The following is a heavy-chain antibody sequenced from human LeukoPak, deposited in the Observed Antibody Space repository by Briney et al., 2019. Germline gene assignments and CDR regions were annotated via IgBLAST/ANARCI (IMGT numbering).Heavy chain of an antibody. J-gene: IGHJ2*01. Sequence: SETLSLTCTVSGGSTSSGSYYWSWIRQPAGKGLEWIGRIYTSGSTNYNPSLKSRVTISVDTTKNQFSLKLNSVTAADTAVYYCARQYIDILTGYHRGELYWYFDLWGRGTLVTVSS. V-gene: IGHV4-61*02. D-gene: IGHD3-9*01. CDR3: ARQYIDILTGYHRGELYWYFDL. CDR1: GGSTSSGSYY. CDR2: IYTSGST.